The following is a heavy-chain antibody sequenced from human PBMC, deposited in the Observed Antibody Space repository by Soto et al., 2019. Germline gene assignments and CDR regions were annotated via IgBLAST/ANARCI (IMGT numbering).Heavy chain of an antibody. J-gene: IGHJ6*02. D-gene: IGHD3-3*01. CDR3: AGRDYDFWSGYPNPYYYYYGMDV. V-gene: IGHV4-4*02. CDR2: IYHSGST. Sequence: GSLRLSCAASGFTFSSYAMSWVRQPPGKGLEWIGEIYHSGSTNYNPSLKSRVTISVDKSKNQFSLKLSSVTAADTAVYYCAGRDYDFWSGYPNPYYYYYGMDVWGQGTTVTVSS. CDR1: GFTFSSYAM.